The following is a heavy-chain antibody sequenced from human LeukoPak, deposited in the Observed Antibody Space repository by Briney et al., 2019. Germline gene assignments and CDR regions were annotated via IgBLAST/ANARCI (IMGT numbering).Heavy chain of an antibody. J-gene: IGHJ4*02. Sequence: SETLSLTCAVSGYSISSGYYWGWIRQPPGKGLEWIGSIYHSGSTYYNPSLKSRVTISVDTSKNQFSLKLSSVTAADTAAYYCARAERYSGSYYRDFDYWGQGTLVTVSS. CDR3: ARAERYSGSYYRDFDY. CDR2: IYHSGST. D-gene: IGHD1-26*01. V-gene: IGHV4-38-2*01. CDR1: GYSISSGYY.